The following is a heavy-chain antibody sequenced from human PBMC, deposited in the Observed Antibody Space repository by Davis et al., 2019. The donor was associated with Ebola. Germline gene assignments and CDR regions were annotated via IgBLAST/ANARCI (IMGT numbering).Heavy chain of an antibody. CDR2: INPNSGGT. D-gene: IGHD6-13*01. J-gene: IGHJ5*02. CDR3: ARDHGSSWNNWFDP. V-gene: IGHV1-2*04. CDR1: AYTFTGYY. Sequence: ASVKVSCNASAYTFTGYYMHWVRQAPGQGLEWMGWINPNSGGTNYAQKFQGWVTMTRDTSISTAYMELSRLRSDDTAVYYCARDHGSSWNNWFDPWGQGTLVTVSS.